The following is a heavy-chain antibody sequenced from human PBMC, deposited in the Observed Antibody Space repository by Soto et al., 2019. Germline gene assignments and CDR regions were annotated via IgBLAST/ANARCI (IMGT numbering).Heavy chain of an antibody. Sequence: GGSLRLSCAASGFTFSSYGMHWVRQAPGKGLEWVAVISYDGSNKYYADSVKGRFTISRDNSKNTLYLQMNSLRAEDTAVYYCAKNHIAVAGMPGFDYWGQGTLVTVSS. V-gene: IGHV3-30*18. J-gene: IGHJ4*02. CDR1: GFTFSSYG. CDR3: AKNHIAVAGMPGFDY. CDR2: ISYDGSNK. D-gene: IGHD6-19*01.